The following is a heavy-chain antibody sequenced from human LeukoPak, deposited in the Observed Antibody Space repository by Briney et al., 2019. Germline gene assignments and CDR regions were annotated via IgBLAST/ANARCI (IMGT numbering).Heavy chain of an antibody. CDR1: GFTFSSYG. J-gene: IGHJ4*02. Sequence: PGGSLRLSCTTSGFTFSSYGMHWVRQAPGKGLEGVAVIWNDGSNEYYADSVKGRFTISRDNSKNTLYLQMNSLRAEDAAVYYCATIGDRRSGELYRIDYWGQGTLVTVSS. D-gene: IGHD1-26*01. V-gene: IGHV3-30*02. CDR2: IWNDGSNE. CDR3: ATIGDRRSGELYRIDY.